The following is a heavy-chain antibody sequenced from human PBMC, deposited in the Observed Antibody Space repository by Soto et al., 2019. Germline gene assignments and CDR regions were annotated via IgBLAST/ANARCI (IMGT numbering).Heavy chain of an antibody. CDR3: ARLFIAVAGTRRGWFDP. Sequence: GGSLRLSCAASGFTFSGYAMHWVRQAPGKGLEWVAVISYDGSNKYYADSVKGRFPISRDNSKNTLYLQMNSLRAEDTAVYYCARLFIAVAGTRRGWFDPWGQGTLVTVSS. D-gene: IGHD6-19*01. V-gene: IGHV3-30-3*01. J-gene: IGHJ5*02. CDR1: GFTFSGYA. CDR2: ISYDGSNK.